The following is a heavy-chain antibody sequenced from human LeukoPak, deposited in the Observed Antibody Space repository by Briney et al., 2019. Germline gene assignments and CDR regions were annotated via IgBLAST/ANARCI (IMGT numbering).Heavy chain of an antibody. CDR1: GFTFSSYA. Sequence: PGGSLRLSCAASGFTFSSYAMSWVRQAPGKGLEWVSYISSSSSTIYYADSVKGRFTISRDNAKNSLYLQMNSLRAEDTAVYYCARHYYYGMDVWGQGTTVTVSS. CDR2: ISSSSSTI. J-gene: IGHJ6*02. V-gene: IGHV3-48*04. CDR3: ARHYYYGMDV.